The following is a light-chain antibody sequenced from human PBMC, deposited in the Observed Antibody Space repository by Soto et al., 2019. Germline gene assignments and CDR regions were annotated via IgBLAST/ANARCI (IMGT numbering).Light chain of an antibody. CDR2: GAS. Sequence: VLTQSPGTLSLSPGERATLSCRASQSVRSTSLAWYQQKPGQAPRLLIYGASSRATGIPDRSSGGGSGTDFTLTISRLEPEDFAVYYCQLNGSSPPITFG. CDR3: QLNGSSPPIT. V-gene: IGKV3-20*01. CDR1: QSVRSTS. J-gene: IGKJ5*01.